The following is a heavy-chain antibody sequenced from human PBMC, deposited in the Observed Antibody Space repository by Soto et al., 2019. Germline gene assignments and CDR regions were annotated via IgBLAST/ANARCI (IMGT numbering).Heavy chain of an antibody. D-gene: IGHD2-8*01. CDR2: MNPNSGNT. Sequence: EASVKVSCKASGYTFTSYDINWVRQATGQGLEWMGWMNPNSGNTGYAQKFQGRVTMTRNTSISTAYMELSSLRSEDTAVYYCARGERYCTNGVCYNMGYWGQGTLVTVSS. J-gene: IGHJ4*02. V-gene: IGHV1-8*01. CDR1: GYTFTSYD. CDR3: ARGERYCTNGVCYNMGY.